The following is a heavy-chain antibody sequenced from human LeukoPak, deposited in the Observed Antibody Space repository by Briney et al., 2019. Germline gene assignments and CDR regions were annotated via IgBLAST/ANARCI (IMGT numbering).Heavy chain of an antibody. V-gene: IGHV4-59*01. CDR1: GGSISSYY. CDR2: IYYSGST. Sequence: PSETLSLTCTVSGGSISSYYWSWIRQPPGKGLEWIGYIYYSGSTNYNPSLKSRVTISVDTSKNQFSLKLSSVTAADTAVYYCARDKDYDSSGYSDAFDIWGQGTMVTVSS. J-gene: IGHJ3*02. D-gene: IGHD3-22*01. CDR3: ARDKDYDSSGYSDAFDI.